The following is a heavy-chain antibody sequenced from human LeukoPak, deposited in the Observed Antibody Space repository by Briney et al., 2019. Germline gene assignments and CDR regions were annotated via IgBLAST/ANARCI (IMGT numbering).Heavy chain of an antibody. Sequence: SETLSLTCSVSGGSISSYYWSWLRQPPGKGLEWIGFIYYSGSTTYNPSLKSRVTMSVDTSKNQFPLKLTSVTAADTALYYCAKDIRSSTVTSSFDYWGQGTLVTVSS. CDR3: AKDIRSSTVTSSFDY. CDR1: GGSISSYY. J-gene: IGHJ4*02. V-gene: IGHV4-59*12. CDR2: IYYSGST. D-gene: IGHD4-4*01.